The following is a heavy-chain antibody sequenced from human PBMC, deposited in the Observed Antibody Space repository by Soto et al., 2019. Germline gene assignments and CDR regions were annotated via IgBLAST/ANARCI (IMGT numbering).Heavy chain of an antibody. CDR3: ARGSVSDSRSETQYNWFDP. V-gene: IGHV4-30-4*01. Sequence: SETLSLTCTVSGGSISSGDYYWSWIRQPPGKGLEWIGYIYYSGSTYYNPSLKSRVTISVDTSKNQFSLKLSSVTAADTAVYYCARGSVSDSRSETQYNWFDPWGQGTPVTVSS. D-gene: IGHD6-6*01. CDR2: IYYSGST. J-gene: IGHJ5*02. CDR1: GGSISSGDYY.